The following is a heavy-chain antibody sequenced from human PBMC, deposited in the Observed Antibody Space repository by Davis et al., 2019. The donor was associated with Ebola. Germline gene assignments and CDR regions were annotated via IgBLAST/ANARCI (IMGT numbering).Heavy chain of an antibody. Sequence: GESLKISCAASGFTFSRYALNWVRQTPGKGLEWVSIIRGSDGTTEYAESVKGRFTISRDDSENTVYLQMNSLRAEDTAVYYCAKSGLSFGVVKYHYGMDVWGKGTTVTVSS. D-gene: IGHD3-3*01. V-gene: IGHV3-23*01. CDR3: AKSGLSFGVVKYHYGMDV. CDR2: IRGSDGTT. CDR1: GFTFSRYA. J-gene: IGHJ6*04.